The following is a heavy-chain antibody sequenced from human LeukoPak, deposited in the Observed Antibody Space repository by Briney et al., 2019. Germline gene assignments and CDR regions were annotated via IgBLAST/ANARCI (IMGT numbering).Heavy chain of an antibody. CDR1: VGFFRVYY. V-gene: IGHV4-34*01. CDR3: ATAVLLPAYHF. J-gene: IGHJ4*02. D-gene: IGHD2-21*01. CDR2: INHSGST. Sequence: PSETLSLICGVWVGFFRVYYGSGVRQPPRKGLEWIGEINHSGSTNYNPSLKSRVTISVDTAKNQFSLKMSSLTAEDTAMYYSATAVLLPAYHFWGQGTLVTVSS.